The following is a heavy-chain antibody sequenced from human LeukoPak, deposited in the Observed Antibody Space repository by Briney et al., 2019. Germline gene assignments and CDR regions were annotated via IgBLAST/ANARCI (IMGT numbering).Heavy chain of an antibody. CDR3: ATNFWSGYYYL. J-gene: IGHJ4*02. D-gene: IGHD3-3*01. V-gene: IGHV1-24*01. CDR2: FDPEDGQT. Sequence: ASVKASYKVSGYTLTELSMHWVRQAPGKGLEWMGGFDPEDGQTIYAQKFQGRVTMTEDTSTDTAYMELSSLRSEDTAVYYCATNFWSGYYYLWGQGTLVTVSS. CDR1: GYTLTELS.